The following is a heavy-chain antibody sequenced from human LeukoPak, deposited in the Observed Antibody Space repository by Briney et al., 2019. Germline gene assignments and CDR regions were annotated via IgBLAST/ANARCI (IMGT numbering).Heavy chain of an antibody. CDR1: GYTFTSYG. Sequence: GASVKVSCKASGYTFTSYGISWVRQAPGQGLEWMGWISAYNGNTNYAQKLQGRVTMTTDTSTSTAYMELRSLRSDDTAVYYCTRPPTITTWRIFDFWGQGTLVTVSS. CDR2: ISAYNGNT. V-gene: IGHV1-18*01. D-gene: IGHD4-11*01. J-gene: IGHJ4*02. CDR3: TRPPTITTWRIFDF.